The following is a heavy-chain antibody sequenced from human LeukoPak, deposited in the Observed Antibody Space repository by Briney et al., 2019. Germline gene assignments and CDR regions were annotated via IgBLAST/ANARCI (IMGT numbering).Heavy chain of an antibody. Sequence: SVKVSCKASGGTFSSYAISWVRQAPGQGLEWMGRIIPILGIANYAQKFQGRVTITADKSTSTAYMELSSLRSEDTAVYYCARRIAVAGTFDPWGQGTLVTVSS. CDR2: IIPILGIA. CDR1: GGTFSSYA. J-gene: IGHJ5*02. CDR3: ARRIAVAGTFDP. D-gene: IGHD6-19*01. V-gene: IGHV1-69*04.